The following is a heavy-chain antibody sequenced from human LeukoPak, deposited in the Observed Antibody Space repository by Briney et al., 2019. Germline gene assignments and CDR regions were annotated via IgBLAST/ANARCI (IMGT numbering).Heavy chain of an antibody. Sequence: GALRLSCAASGFMFSSNWMSWVRLAPGKGLEWVANIKEDGTETYYVDSVKGRFTISRDNAKNSLYLQMNSLRVEDTAVYYCAKEGRSLQTYWGQGTLVTVSS. CDR3: AKEGRSLQTY. V-gene: IGHV3-7*03. J-gene: IGHJ4*02. CDR2: IKEDGTET. CDR1: GFMFSSNW. D-gene: IGHD5-24*01.